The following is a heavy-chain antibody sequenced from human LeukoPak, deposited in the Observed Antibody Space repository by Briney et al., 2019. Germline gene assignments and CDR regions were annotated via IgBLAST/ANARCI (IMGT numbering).Heavy chain of an antibody. CDR2: INSDGSTT. J-gene: IGHJ3*02. Sequence: GGSLRLSCAASGFTFSSYWMHWVRQAPGKGLVWVSRINSDGSTTSYADSVKGRFTISRDNAKNTLYLQMNSLRAEDTAVYYCARRGATRVAFDIWGQGTMVTVSS. D-gene: IGHD1-26*01. CDR1: GFTFSSYW. V-gene: IGHV3-74*01. CDR3: ARRGATRVAFDI.